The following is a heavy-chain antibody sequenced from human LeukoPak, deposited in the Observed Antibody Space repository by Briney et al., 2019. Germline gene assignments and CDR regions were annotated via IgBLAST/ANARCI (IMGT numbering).Heavy chain of an antibody. CDR1: GYTFIVQY. D-gene: IGHD3-16*01. J-gene: IGHJ4*02. CDR3: ASLGDRFDY. Sequence: ASVKVSCKPSGYTFIVQYMHWVRQAPGQGLEWMGWINPDSGDTKYTQKFQGRVTMTRDTSISTAYLELSSLTSDDTAVYFCASLGDRFDYWGQGTLVTVSS. CDR2: INPDSGDT. V-gene: IGHV1-2*02.